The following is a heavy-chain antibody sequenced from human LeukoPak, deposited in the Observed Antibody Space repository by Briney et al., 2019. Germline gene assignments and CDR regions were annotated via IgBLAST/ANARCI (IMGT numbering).Heavy chain of an antibody. CDR2: IRQDGIEK. CDR3: AMNLRAY. Sequence: PGGLLRLSCAASGFIFSTYWITCVRQAAGRGLERETNIRQDGIEKNYVDSVKYRFTICRDNANNSWHLQTNSLRAEHTAEYYCAMNLRAYWGQGPLVTVSS. CDR1: GFIFSTYW. V-gene: IGHV3-7*02. J-gene: IGHJ4*02.